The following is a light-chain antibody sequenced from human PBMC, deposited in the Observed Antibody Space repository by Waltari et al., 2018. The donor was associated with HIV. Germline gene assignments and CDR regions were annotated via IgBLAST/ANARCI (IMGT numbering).Light chain of an antibody. CDR2: WAS. Sequence: DIVMTQSPDFLAVSLGARATINCKSSQTILFSSNNRKYLAWYQQKPGQPPKLLIYWASSRDSGVPDRFIGRGSGTDFSLTISSLQAEDVAVYFCHQYYTTPYTFGQGTKLEIK. V-gene: IGKV4-1*01. J-gene: IGKJ2*01. CDR1: QTILFSSNNRKY. CDR3: HQYYTTPYT.